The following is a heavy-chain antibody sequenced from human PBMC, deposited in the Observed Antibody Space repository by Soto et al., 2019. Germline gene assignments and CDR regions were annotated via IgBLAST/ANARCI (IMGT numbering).Heavy chain of an antibody. V-gene: IGHV3-23*01. CDR2: ISATEGIT. D-gene: IGHD3-10*01. CDR1: GFTVSGQS. CDR3: SRWSGDGDL. Sequence: EVQLLQSGGGLVQPGGSLRLSCAASGFTVSGQSMTWVGQAPGKGLEWISGISATEGITFYADSVRGRFTISRDKSKNTIYLQMSSLTVEDTATYYCSRWSGDGDLWAQGTLVTVSA. J-gene: IGHJ4*02.